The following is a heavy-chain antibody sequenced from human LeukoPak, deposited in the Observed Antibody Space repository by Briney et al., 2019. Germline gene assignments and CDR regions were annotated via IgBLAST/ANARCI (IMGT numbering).Heavy chain of an antibody. J-gene: IGHJ2*01. D-gene: IGHD1-26*01. Sequence: GESLKISCKGSGYSFSIYWIGWVRQMPGKGLEWMGIVYPGDSDTRYSPSFQGQVTISVDTSISTAYLQWSGLKASDSATYYCARRGPRGGSSGYRYFDLWGRGTLVTVSS. CDR3: ARRGPRGGSSGYRYFDL. V-gene: IGHV5-51*01. CDR2: VYPGDSDT. CDR1: GYSFSIYW.